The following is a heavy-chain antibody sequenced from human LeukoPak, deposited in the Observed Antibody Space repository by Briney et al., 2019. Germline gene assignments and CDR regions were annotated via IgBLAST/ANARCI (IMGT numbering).Heavy chain of an antibody. CDR1: GGSFSGYY. CDR2: INHSGST. J-gene: IGHJ6*04. V-gene: IGHV4-34*01. Sequence: SETLSLTCAVYGGSFSGYYWSWIRQPPGKGLEWIGEINHSGSTNYNPSLKSRVTLSVDTSKNQFALKLSSVAAADTAVYYCARGSGPMDVWGKGTTVTVSS. CDR3: ARGSGPMDV.